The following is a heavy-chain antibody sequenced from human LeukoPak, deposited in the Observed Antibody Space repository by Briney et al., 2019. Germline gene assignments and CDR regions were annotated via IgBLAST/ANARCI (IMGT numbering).Heavy chain of an antibody. Sequence: GGSLRLSCATSGFTFGYYEMNWVRQAPGKGLEGVSYIKSGGSSIYYADSVKGRFTISRDNAKNSVYLQMNSLRAEDTAVYYCARDGGGYRFYNWFDPWGQGTLVTVSS. J-gene: IGHJ5*02. D-gene: IGHD5-12*01. CDR1: GFTFGYYE. CDR2: IKSGGSSI. CDR3: ARDGGGYRFYNWFDP. V-gene: IGHV3-48*03.